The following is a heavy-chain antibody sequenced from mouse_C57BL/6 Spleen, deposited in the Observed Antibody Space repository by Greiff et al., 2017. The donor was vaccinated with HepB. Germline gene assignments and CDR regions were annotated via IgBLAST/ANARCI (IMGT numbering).Heavy chain of an antibody. J-gene: IGHJ2*01. CDR2: IDPSDSET. CDR3: ARNYDGYFDY. V-gene: IGHV1-52*01. D-gene: IGHD1-1*01. Sequence: VKLQQPGAELVRPGSSVKLSCKASGYTFTSYWMHWVKQRPIQGLEWIGNIDPSDSETHYNQKFKDKATLTVDKSSSTAYMQLSSLTSEDSAVYYCARNYDGYFDYWGQGTTLTVSS. CDR1: GYTFTSYW.